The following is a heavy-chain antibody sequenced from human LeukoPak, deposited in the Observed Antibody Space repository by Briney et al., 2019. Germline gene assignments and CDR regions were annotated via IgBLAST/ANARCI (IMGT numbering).Heavy chain of an antibody. CDR1: GYTFTSYG. CDR3: ARADYDILTGSRQIDY. J-gene: IGHJ4*02. Sequence: ASVKVSCKASGYTFTSYGISWVRQAPGQGLEWMGWISAYNGNTNYAQKLQSRVTMTTDTSTSTAYMELRSLRSDDTAVYYCARADYDILTGSRQIDYWGQGTLVTVSS. CDR2: ISAYNGNT. V-gene: IGHV1-18*01. D-gene: IGHD3-9*01.